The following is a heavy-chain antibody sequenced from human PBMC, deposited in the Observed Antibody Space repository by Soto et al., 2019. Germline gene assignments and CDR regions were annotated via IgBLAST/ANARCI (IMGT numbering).Heavy chain of an antibody. J-gene: IGHJ1*01. Sequence: GGSLRLSCSASGFTFSSYAMHWVRQAPGKGLEYVSAISSNGGTTYYADSVKGRFTISRDNSKNTLYLQMSSLRAEDTAVYYCAKDGRSTSLGGYFQHWGRGTLVTVSS. CDR1: GFTFSSYA. CDR3: AKDGRSTSLGGYFQH. V-gene: IGHV3-64D*06. CDR2: ISSNGGTT. D-gene: IGHD2-2*01.